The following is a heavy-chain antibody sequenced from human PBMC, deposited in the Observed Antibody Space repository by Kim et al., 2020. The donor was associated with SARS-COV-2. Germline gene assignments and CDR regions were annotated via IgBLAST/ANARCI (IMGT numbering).Heavy chain of an antibody. CDR1: GGSISSYY. J-gene: IGHJ3*02. CDR3: ARRYQYYDFWSAVFDI. D-gene: IGHD3-3*01. Sequence: SETLSLTCTVSGGSISSYYWSWIRQPPGKGLEWIGYIYYSGSTNYNPSLKSRVTISVDTSKNQFSLKLSSVTAADTAVYYCARRYQYYDFWSAVFDIWGQGTMVTVSS. V-gene: IGHV4-59*01. CDR2: IYYSGST.